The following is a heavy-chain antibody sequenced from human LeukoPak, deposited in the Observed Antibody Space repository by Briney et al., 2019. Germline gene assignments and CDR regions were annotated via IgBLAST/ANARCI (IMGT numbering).Heavy chain of an antibody. Sequence: SETLSLTCTVSGGSISSGPYYWGWIRQPPGKGLEWIGEINHSGSTNYNPSLKSRVTISVDTSKNQFSLKLSSVTAADTAVYYCARGGNYSSYQQIDYWGQGTLVTVSS. CDR2: INHSGST. J-gene: IGHJ4*02. CDR1: GGSISSGPYY. D-gene: IGHD6-19*01. CDR3: ARGGNYSSYQQIDY. V-gene: IGHV4-39*07.